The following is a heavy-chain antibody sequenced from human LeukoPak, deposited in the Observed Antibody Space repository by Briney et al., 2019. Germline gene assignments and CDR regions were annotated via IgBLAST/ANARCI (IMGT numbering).Heavy chain of an antibody. V-gene: IGHV4-4*09. D-gene: IGHD6-6*01. J-gene: IGHJ4*02. CDR2: IYTSGGT. CDR1: GDSISSYY. Sequence: SETLSLTCTVSGDSISSYYWSWIRQPPGKGLEWIGYIYTSGGTNYIPSLKGRVTISIDTSKSQFSLKLSSVTAADSAVYYCARLTRLSTSPDRYYLDYWGQGTLVTVSS. CDR3: ARLTRLSTSPDRYYLDY.